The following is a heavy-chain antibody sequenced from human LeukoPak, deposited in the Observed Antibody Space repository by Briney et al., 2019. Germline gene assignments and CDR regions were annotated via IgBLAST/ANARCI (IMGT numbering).Heavy chain of an antibody. Sequence: SGPTLVKPTQTLTLTCTFSGFSLSTSGVAVSWIRQPPGKGLEWIGSIYYSGSTYYNPSLKSRVTISVDTSKNQFSLKLSSVTAADTAVYYCASLRTSIAAAGEGDYWGQGTLVTVSS. CDR3: ASLRTSIAAAGEGDY. D-gene: IGHD6-13*01. CDR2: IYYSGST. J-gene: IGHJ4*02. CDR1: GFSLSTSGVA. V-gene: IGHV4-39*01.